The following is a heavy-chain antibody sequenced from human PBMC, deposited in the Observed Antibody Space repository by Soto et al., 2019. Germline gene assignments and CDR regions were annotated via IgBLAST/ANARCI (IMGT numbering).Heavy chain of an antibody. D-gene: IGHD3-16*01. Sequence: SQTLSLICAISGDSVSSNSAAWNWIRQSPSRGLEWLGRTYYRSKWYNDYAVSVKSRITINPDTSKNQFSLQLNSVTPEDTAVYYCARDSGNYDYVWGSPRPFDYWGQGTLVTVSS. V-gene: IGHV6-1*01. CDR2: TYYRSKWYN. J-gene: IGHJ4*02. CDR3: ARDSGNYDYVWGSPRPFDY. CDR1: GDSVSSNSAA.